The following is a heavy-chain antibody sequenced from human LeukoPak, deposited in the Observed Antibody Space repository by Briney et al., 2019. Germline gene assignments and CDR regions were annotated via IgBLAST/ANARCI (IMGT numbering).Heavy chain of an antibody. J-gene: IGHJ4*02. V-gene: IGHV1-46*01. CDR2: INPSGGST. D-gene: IGHD3-10*01. CDR1: GYTFTSYY. CDR3: ARAEYYFGSGSHFDS. Sequence: AAVKVSCKASGYTFTSYYIHWVRQAPGQGLEWMGIINPSGGSTNYAQKFQGRVTMTRDTSASTVYMELNSLRSEDTAIYYCARAEYYFGSGSHFDSWGQGTLVTVSS.